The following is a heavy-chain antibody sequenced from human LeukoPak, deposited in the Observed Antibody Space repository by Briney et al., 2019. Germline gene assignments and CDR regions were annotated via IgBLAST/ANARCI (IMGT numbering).Heavy chain of an antibody. J-gene: IGHJ4*02. CDR2: ITGSSSTI. D-gene: IGHD3/OR15-3a*01. CDR1: GFSFSSYS. CDR3: ARTGLGMYSFDS. Sequence: GGSLRLSCAASGFSFSSYSLNWVRQAAGKGLEWVSYITGSSSTINYADSVKGRFTISRDKAKNSLYLQMNSLRAEDTAVYYCARTGLGMYSFDSWGQGTLVTVSS. V-gene: IGHV3-48*01.